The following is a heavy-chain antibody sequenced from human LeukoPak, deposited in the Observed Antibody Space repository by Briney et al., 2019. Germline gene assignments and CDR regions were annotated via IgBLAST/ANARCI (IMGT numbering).Heavy chain of an antibody. V-gene: IGHV1-18*01. J-gene: IGHJ4*02. Sequence: ASVKVSCKASGYTFSNYGISWVRQAPGQGLEWMGWISAYNGNTNYAQKLQGRVTMTTDTSTSTAYMELRSLRSDDTAVYYCAREEIAARPYDYWGQGTLVTVSS. CDR3: AREEIAARPYDY. D-gene: IGHD6-6*01. CDR2: ISAYNGNT. CDR1: GYTFSNYG.